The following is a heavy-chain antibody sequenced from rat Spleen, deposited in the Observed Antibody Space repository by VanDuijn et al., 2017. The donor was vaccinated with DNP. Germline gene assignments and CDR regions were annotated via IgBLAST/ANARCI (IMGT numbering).Heavy chain of an antibody. CDR3: TRVGDLHDGGDGDAMDA. Sequence: EVKLVESGGGLVQPGRSLKLSCAASGFTFSSFPMAWVRQAPTKGLDWVASISYEGSSIHYGNSVKGRFTISRDNAKSTLYLQMNSLKSEDTATYYCTRVGDLHDGGDGDAMDAWGQGTSVTVSS. CDR2: ISYEGSSI. D-gene: IGHD1-12*02. CDR1: GFTFSSFP. V-gene: IGHV5-22*01. J-gene: IGHJ4*01.